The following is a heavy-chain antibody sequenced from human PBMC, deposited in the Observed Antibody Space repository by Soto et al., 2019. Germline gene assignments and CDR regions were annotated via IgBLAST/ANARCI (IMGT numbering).Heavy chain of an antibody. CDR3: AHRYYAYVWGSYHQQASSWFDP. CDR2: IYWDDDK. Sequence: QITLKESGPTLVKPTQTLPLTCTFSGFSLSTSGVGVGWIRQPPGKALEWLALIYWDDDKRYSPSLKSRLTITNDTSKIQVVLTMTNMDPVDTATYYCAHRYYAYVWGSYHQQASSWFDPWGQGTLGTGSS. CDR1: GFSLSTSGVG. J-gene: IGHJ5*02. D-gene: IGHD3-16*02. V-gene: IGHV2-5*02.